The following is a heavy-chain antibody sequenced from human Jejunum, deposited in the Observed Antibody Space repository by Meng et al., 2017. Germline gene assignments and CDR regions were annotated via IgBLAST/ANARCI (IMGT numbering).Heavy chain of an antibody. D-gene: IGHD4-11*01. Sequence: ASVKVTCKASGYTFSSQSINWVRQAPGQGLEWIGWINTNTGNANYAPDFTGRFVFSLDTSISTAYLQISSLKVEDTAVYFSARHTSNFGLDHWGQGTLVTISS. CDR2: INTNTGNA. V-gene: IGHV7-4-1*02. CDR3: ARHTSNFGLDH. CDR1: GYTFSSQS. J-gene: IGHJ4*02.